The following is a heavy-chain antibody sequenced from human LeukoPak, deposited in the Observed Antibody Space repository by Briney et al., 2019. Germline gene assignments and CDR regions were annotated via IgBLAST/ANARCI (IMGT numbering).Heavy chain of an antibody. CDR3: TSDQPYYYDSSGYFS. CDR2: IKSKNHGGTT. V-gene: IGHV3-15*01. Sequence: GGSLRLSCAASGFTFSNAWMSWVRQAPGKGLEWVGRIKSKNHGGTTDYAAPVKGRFTISRDDSKNTLFLQMSSLKTEDTAVYYCTSDQPYYYDSSGYFSWGQGTLVTVSS. D-gene: IGHD3-22*01. J-gene: IGHJ5*02. CDR1: GFTFSNAW.